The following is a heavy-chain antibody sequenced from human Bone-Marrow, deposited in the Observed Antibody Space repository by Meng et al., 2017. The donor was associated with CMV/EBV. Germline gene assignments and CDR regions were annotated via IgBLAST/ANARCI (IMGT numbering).Heavy chain of an antibody. Sequence: GESLKISCAASGFTFGSSGMHWVRQAPGKGLEWMAFIRYDASNTYHADSVKGRFTISGDDSKDTLYLQMNSLTTDDTAVYYCAKDNSNWSFDYWGQGALVTVSS. D-gene: IGHD6-6*01. CDR2: IRYDASNT. CDR1: GFTFGSSG. V-gene: IGHV3-30*02. J-gene: IGHJ4*02. CDR3: AKDNSNWSFDY.